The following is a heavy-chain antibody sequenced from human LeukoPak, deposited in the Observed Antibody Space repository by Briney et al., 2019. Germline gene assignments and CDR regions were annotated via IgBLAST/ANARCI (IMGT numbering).Heavy chain of an antibody. CDR3: AKVGERASSGSYRGGYYYYMDV. J-gene: IGHJ6*03. V-gene: IGHV3-23*01. CDR2: ISGSGGST. D-gene: IGHD1-26*01. CDR1: GFTFSSYG. Sequence: PGGSLRLSCAASGFTFSSYGMSWVRQAPGKGLEWVSAISGSGGSTYYADSVKGRFTISRDNSKNTLYLQMNSLRAEDTAVYYCAKVGERASSGSYRGGYYYYMDVWGKGTTVTVSS.